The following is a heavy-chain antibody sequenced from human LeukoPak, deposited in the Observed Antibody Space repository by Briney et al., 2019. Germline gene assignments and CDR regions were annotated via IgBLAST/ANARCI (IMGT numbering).Heavy chain of an antibody. Sequence: GGSLRLSCAASGFTFDDYAMHWVRQAPGKGLEWVSGISWNSGSIGYADSVKGRFTISRDNAKNSLYLQMNSLRAEDTALYYCANGAVAGTFGPGAFDIWGQGTMVTVSS. J-gene: IGHJ3*02. CDR2: ISWNSGSI. CDR3: ANGAVAGTFGPGAFDI. CDR1: GFTFDDYA. V-gene: IGHV3-9*01. D-gene: IGHD6-19*01.